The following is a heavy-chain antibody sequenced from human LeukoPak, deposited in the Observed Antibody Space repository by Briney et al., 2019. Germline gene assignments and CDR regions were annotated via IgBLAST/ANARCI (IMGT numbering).Heavy chain of an antibody. Sequence: SETLSLTCTVSGGSISSSSYYWGWIRQPPGKGLEWIGSIYYSGSTYYNPSLKSRVTISVDTSKNQFSLKLSSVTAADTAVYYCARDRGGVDYWGQGTLVTVSS. D-gene: IGHD3-10*01. V-gene: IGHV4-39*01. CDR1: GGSISSSSYY. CDR3: ARDRGGVDY. CDR2: IYYSGST. J-gene: IGHJ4*02.